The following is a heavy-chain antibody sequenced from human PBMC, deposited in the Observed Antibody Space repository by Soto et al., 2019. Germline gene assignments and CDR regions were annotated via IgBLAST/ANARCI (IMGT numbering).Heavy chain of an antibody. CDR2: ISSRGTT. D-gene: IGHD2-21*02. CDR3: ASERVATQFDC. Sequence: QVQLQESGPGLVKPSQTLSLTCIVSGSPISGGDYDWSWIRQPPGKGLEWVGSISSRGTTSYNPSLRSRLTISVDTSKSPFSLKLNSVTAADTAVYYCASERVATQFDCWGQGTLVTVSS. CDR1: GSPISGGDYD. V-gene: IGHV4-30-4*01. J-gene: IGHJ4*02.